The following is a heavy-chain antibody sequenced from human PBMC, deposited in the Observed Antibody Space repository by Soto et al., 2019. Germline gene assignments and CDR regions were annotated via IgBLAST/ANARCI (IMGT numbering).Heavy chain of an antibody. J-gene: IGHJ4*02. V-gene: IGHV3-48*01. Sequence: EVQLVESGGGLVQPGGSLRLSCAASGFTFSSYSMNWVRQAPGKGLEWVSYISSSSSTIYYADSVKGRFTISRDNVKNSLYLQMNSLRAEDTAVYYCARDLHDYGVGYDYWGQGTLVTVSS. CDR2: ISSSSSTI. CDR1: GFTFSSYS. D-gene: IGHD4-17*01. CDR3: ARDLHDYGVGYDY.